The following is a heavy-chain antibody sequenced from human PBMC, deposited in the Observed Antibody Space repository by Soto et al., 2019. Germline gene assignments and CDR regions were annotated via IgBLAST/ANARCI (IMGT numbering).Heavy chain of an antibody. CDR2: IRSKANSYAT. V-gene: IGHV3-73*01. Sequence: EVQLVESGGGLVQPGGSLKLSCAASGFTFSGSAMHWVRQASGKGLEWVGRIRSKANSYATAYAASVKGRFTISRADSKNTAYLQMNSLKTEDTAVYYCTSQGNYDFWSGYYSPFDYWGQGTLVTFSS. D-gene: IGHD3-3*01. J-gene: IGHJ4*02. CDR3: TSQGNYDFWSGYYSPFDY. CDR1: GFTFSGSA.